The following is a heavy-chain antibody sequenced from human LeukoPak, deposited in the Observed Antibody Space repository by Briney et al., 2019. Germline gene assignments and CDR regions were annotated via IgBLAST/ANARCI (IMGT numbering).Heavy chain of an antibody. CDR3: ARGVGSSWYGWFDP. CDR1: GGSFSGYY. V-gene: IGHV4-34*01. D-gene: IGHD6-13*01. Sequence: SETLSLTCAVYGGSFSGYYWSWIRQPPGKGLEWIGEINHSGSTNYNPSLKSRVTISVDTSKNQFSLKLSSVTAADTAVYYCARGVGSSWYGWFDPWGRGTLVTVSS. CDR2: INHSGST. J-gene: IGHJ5*02.